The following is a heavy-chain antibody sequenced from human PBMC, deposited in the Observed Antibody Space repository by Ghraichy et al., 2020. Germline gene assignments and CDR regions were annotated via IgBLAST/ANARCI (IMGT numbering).Heavy chain of an antibody. D-gene: IGHD6-13*01. CDR1: GFTFSDYY. J-gene: IGHJ3*02. V-gene: IGHV3-11*06. Sequence: GGSLRLSCAASGFTFSDYYMSWIRQAPGKGLEWVSYISSSSSYTNYADSVKGRFTISRDNAKNSLYLQMNSLRAEDTAVYYCARVKESGYSSSWYPLGAFDIWGQGTMVTVSS. CDR3: ARVKESGYSSSWYPLGAFDI. CDR2: ISSSSSYT.